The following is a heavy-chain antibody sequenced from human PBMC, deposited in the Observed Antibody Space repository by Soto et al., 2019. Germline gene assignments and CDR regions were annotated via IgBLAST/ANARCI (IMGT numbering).Heavy chain of an antibody. CDR1: GGSISSYY. D-gene: IGHD6-13*01. CDR2: IYYSGST. Sequence: SETLSLTCTVSGGSISSYYWSWIRQPPGKGLERIGYIYYSGSTNYNPSLKSRVTISVDTSKNQFSLKLSSVTAADTAVYYCATFGPGIAAAGTHYWGQGTLVTVSS. CDR3: ATFGPGIAAAGTHY. J-gene: IGHJ4*02. V-gene: IGHV4-59*01.